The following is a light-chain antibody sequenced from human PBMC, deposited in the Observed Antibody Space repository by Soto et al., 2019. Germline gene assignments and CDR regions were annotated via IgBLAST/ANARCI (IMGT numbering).Light chain of an antibody. CDR2: DAS. Sequence: AIQLTQSPSSLSASVGDRVTTTCRASQGISSALAWYQQKPGKAPKLLIYDASSLESGVPSRFSGSGSGTDFTLTISSLQPEDFATYYCQQFNSQLTFGGGTKVEIK. CDR1: QGISSA. V-gene: IGKV1-13*02. CDR3: QQFNSQLT. J-gene: IGKJ4*01.